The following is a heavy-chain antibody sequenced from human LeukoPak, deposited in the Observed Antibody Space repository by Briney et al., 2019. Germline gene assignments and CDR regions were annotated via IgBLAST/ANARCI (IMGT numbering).Heavy chain of an antibody. D-gene: IGHD3-22*01. CDR3: ARVKTMIVVVRLFDY. CDR2: INPNSGGT. V-gene: IGHV1-2*02. J-gene: IGHJ4*02. CDR1: GYTFTGYY. Sequence: ASLKVSCKASGYTFTGYYMHWVRQAPGQGLEWMGWINPNSGGTNYAQKFQGRVTMTRDTSISTAFMELSRLRSDDTAVYYCARVKTMIVVVRLFDYWGQGTLVTVSS.